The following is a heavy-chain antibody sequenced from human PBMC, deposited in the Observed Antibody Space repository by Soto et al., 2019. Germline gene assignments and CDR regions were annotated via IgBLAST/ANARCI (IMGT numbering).Heavy chain of an antibody. CDR3: ARGRSVSSGGMTSIAARHYYYYMDV. V-gene: IGHV4-34*01. Sequence: SETLSLTCAVYGGYFSGYYLSWIRKPPGKGLEWIGEINHSGSTNYNPSLKSRVTISVDTSKNQFSLKLSSVTAADTAVYYCARGRSVSSGGMTSIAARHYYYYMDVWGKGTTVTVSS. J-gene: IGHJ6*03. CDR1: GGYFSGYY. CDR2: INHSGST. D-gene: IGHD6-6*01.